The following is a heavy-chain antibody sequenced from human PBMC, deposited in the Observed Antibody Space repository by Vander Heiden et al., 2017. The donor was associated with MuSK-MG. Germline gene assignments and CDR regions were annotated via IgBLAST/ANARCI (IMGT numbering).Heavy chain of an antibody. CDR1: GFTFRRYW. D-gene: IGHD3-3*01. CDR2: IRQDGSET. CDR3: ARRVFWSGPDGFDI. J-gene: IGHJ3*02. V-gene: IGHV3-7*01. Sequence: EVQLVESGGGLVQPGGSLRLSCAASGFTFRRYWMSWVRQAPGKGLEWVANIRQDGSETYYVDSVKGRFTISRDNAKNSLYLQMNSLRAEDTAVYYCARRVFWSGPDGFDIWGQGTMVTVSS.